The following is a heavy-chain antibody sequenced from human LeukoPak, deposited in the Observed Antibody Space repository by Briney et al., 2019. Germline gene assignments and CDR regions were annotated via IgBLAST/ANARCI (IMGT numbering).Heavy chain of an antibody. V-gene: IGHV3-23*01. CDR1: GFTFSTYA. J-gene: IGHJ3*02. CDR2: ISSSSSYI. D-gene: IGHD3-3*01. Sequence: PGGSLRLSCAASGFTFSTYAMSWVRQAPGKGLEWVSSISSSSSYIYYADSVKGRFTISRDNSKNTLYLQMNSLRAEDTAVYYCAKGDRFLEWLYGGAFDIWGQGTMVTVSS. CDR3: AKGDRFLEWLYGGAFDI.